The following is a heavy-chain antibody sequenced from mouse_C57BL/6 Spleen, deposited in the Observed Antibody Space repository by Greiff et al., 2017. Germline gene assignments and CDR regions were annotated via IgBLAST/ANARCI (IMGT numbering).Heavy chain of an antibody. CDR1: GFTFSGYG. CDR3: ERLGSSPNWYFDV. Sequence: EVKLVESGGDLVKPGGSLKLSCAASGFTFSGYGMSWVRQTPDKRLEWVATISSGGSYTYYPDSVKGRFTISRDNAKNTLYLQMSSLKSEDTAMYYCERLGSSPNWYFDVWGTGTTVTVSS. V-gene: IGHV5-6*01. J-gene: IGHJ1*03. D-gene: IGHD1-1*01. CDR2: ISSGGSYT.